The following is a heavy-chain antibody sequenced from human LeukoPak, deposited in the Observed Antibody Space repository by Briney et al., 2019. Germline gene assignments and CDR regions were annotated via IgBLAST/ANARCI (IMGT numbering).Heavy chain of an antibody. Sequence: SSVNISCKASGGTFSSYAIRGVRQPPGQGLAGMGGIIPIFGTANSAQTFQGRVTITTDESTSTAYMELSSLRSEDTAVYYCARDHIPHYYDSSGYYVHWGQGTLVTVSS. V-gene: IGHV1-69*05. CDR3: ARDHIPHYYDSSGYYVH. D-gene: IGHD3-22*01. CDR2: IIPIFGTA. J-gene: IGHJ4*02. CDR1: GGTFSSYA.